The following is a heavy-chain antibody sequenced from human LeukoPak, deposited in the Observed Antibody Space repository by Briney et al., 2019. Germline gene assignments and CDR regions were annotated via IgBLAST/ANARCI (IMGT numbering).Heavy chain of an antibody. V-gene: IGHV3-23*01. CDR2: IXVSGGRT. CDR3: AKGTIFGVVIMYDYFDY. CDR1: YT. J-gene: IGHJ4*02. D-gene: IGHD3-3*01. Sequence: YTXNXVRQAPGKGLEWVXXIXVSGGRTYYADSVKGGFTISRDNAKKTLYLQMNSLRAEDTAVYYCAKGTIFGVVIMYDYFDYWGQGTLVTVSS.